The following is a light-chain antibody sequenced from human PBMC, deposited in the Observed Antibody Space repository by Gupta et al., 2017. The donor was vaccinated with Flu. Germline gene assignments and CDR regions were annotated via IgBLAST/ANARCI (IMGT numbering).Light chain of an antibody. V-gene: IGLV1-51*01. J-gene: IGLJ3*02. Sequence: SSSNIGDHYVSWYQQFPGTAPELLIYDDVKRPSGIPDRFSGSKSGPSATLGITGLQTGDEAGYYCGTWDSSLSTWVFGGGTKLTV. CDR2: DDV. CDR3: GTWDSSLSTWV. CDR1: SSNIGDHY.